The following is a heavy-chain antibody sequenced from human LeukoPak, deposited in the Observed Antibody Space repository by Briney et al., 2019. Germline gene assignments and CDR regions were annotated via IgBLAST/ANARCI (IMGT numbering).Heavy chain of an antibody. D-gene: IGHD3-22*01. CDR1: GFTFNTYT. CDR3: ARDRNYYDSSGYYY. J-gene: IGHJ4*02. CDR2: ISTSSSYI. V-gene: IGHV3-21*04. Sequence: PGGSLRLSCAASGFTFNTYTMNWVRQAPGKGLEWVSSISTSSSYIYYADSVKGRFTISRGNAKNSLFLQMNSLRAEDTAVYYCARDRNYYDSSGYYYWGQGTLVTVSS.